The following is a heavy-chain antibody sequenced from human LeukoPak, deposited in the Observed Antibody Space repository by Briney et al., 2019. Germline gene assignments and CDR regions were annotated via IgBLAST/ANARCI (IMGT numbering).Heavy chain of an antibody. CDR2: ISWNSGSI. V-gene: IGHV3-9*01. CDR3: ARLGIIVAAGTSDY. Sequence: GGSLRLSCAASGFTFDDYAMHWVRHAPGKGLEWVSGISWNSGSIGYADSVKGRFTISRDNAKNSLYLQMNSLRAEDTALYYCARLGIIVAAGTSDYWGQGTLVTVSS. D-gene: IGHD6-13*01. J-gene: IGHJ4*02. CDR1: GFTFDDYA.